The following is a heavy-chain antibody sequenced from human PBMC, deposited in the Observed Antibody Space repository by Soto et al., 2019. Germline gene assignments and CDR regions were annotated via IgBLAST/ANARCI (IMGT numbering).Heavy chain of an antibody. Sequence: ASGFTFSGYWMSWVRQAPGKGLEWVADIKHDGSVQYYVDSVKGRFTISRDNAKKLLYLQMNGLRAEDTALYYCARAPYSNGWYRFDLWGQGTLVTVSS. CDR3: ARAPYSNGWYRFDL. CDR2: IKHDGSVQ. D-gene: IGHD6-19*01. CDR1: GFTFSGYW. V-gene: IGHV3-7*03. J-gene: IGHJ4*02.